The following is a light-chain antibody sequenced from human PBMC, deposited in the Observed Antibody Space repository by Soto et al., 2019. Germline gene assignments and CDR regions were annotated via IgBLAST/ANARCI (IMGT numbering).Light chain of an antibody. Sequence: ELVLTQSPGTLSLSPGDSAALSCKASQIGSGNYLSWYQQKSGQAPRLLIYATSIRAPGIPDRFSGSGSATDFSLIISRLEPEDFAVYYCQQRQYWPPITFGQGTRLEIK. CDR3: QQRQYWPPIT. CDR1: QIGSGNY. CDR2: ATS. V-gene: IGKV3D-20*02. J-gene: IGKJ5*01.